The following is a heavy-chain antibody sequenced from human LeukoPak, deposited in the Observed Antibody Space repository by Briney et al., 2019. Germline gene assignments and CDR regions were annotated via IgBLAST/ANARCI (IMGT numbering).Heavy chain of an antibody. CDR1: GFTFSRYD. V-gene: IGHV3-30-3*01. J-gene: IGHJ4*02. CDR3: AREGYYGSGTYFDY. CDR2: ISCDGSNK. Sequence: GRSLRLSCAASGFTFSRYDMYWVRQAPGKGLEWVAVISCDGSNKYYADSVKGRFIISRDNYKNTLFLQMSSLRAEDTAVYYCAREGYYGSGTYFDYWGQGTLVTVSS. D-gene: IGHD3-10*01.